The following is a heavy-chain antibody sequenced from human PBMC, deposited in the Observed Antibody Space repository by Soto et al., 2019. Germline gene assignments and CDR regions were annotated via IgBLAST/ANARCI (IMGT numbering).Heavy chain of an antibody. CDR2: LSFDGSKK. Sequence: GGSLRLSCEGSGFTSSSYVMHWVRQAPGQGLDWVKLLSFDGSKKNYADSVKGRFTIDRENSKNMMYLQMNSLRPEDTAVYYCARGVFYYYGSSGYSPDYWAQGVLVTVSS. J-gene: IGHJ4*02. V-gene: IGHV3-30-3*01. D-gene: IGHD3-22*01. CDR3: ARGVFYYYGSSGYSPDY. CDR1: GFTSSSYV.